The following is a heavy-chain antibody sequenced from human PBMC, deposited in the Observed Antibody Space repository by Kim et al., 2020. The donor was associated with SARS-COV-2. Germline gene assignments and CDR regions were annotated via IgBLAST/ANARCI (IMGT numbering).Heavy chain of an antibody. J-gene: IGHJ4*02. Sequence: SETLSLTCAVYGGSFRGYYWSWIRQPPGKGLEWIGEINHSGSTNYNPSLKSRVTISVDTSKNQFSLKLSSVTAADTAVYYCARLAAAGPTGSHYFDYWGQGTLVTVSS. CDR2: INHSGST. V-gene: IGHV4-34*01. CDR3: ARLAAAGPTGSHYFDY. CDR1: GGSFRGYY. D-gene: IGHD6-13*01.